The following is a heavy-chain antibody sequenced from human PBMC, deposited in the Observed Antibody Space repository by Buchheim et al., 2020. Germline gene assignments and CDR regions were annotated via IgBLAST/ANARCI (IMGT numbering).Heavy chain of an antibody. V-gene: IGHV3-30*04. Sequence: QVQLVESGGGVVQPGRSLRLSCAASGFTFSSYAMHWVRQAPGKGLEWVAVISYDGSNKYYADSVKGRFTIYRDNPKNTLYLQMNSLRAEDTAVYYCARDDTSDGNYDSSGFPPNFDYWGQGTL. J-gene: IGHJ4*02. D-gene: IGHD3-22*01. CDR2: ISYDGSNK. CDR3: ARDDTSDGNYDSSGFPPNFDY. CDR1: GFTFSSYA.